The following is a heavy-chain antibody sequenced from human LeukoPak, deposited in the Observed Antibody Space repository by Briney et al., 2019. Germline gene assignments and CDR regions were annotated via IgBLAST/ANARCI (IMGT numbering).Heavy chain of an antibody. V-gene: IGHV4-39*07. CDR3: ARERAVAGTRGIDY. CDR2: IYYSGST. CDR1: GDSISSSSYY. Sequence: SETLSLTCTVSGDSISSSSYYWGWIRQPPGKGLEWIGSIYYSGSTYYNPSLKSRVTISVDTSKNQFSLKLSSVTAADTAVYYRARERAVAGTRGIDYWGQGTLVTVSS. J-gene: IGHJ4*02. D-gene: IGHD6-19*01.